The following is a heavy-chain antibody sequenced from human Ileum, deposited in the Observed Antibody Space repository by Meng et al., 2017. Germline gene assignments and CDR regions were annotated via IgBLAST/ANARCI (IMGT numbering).Heavy chain of an antibody. J-gene: IGHJ4*02. CDR2: ISQESGRT. V-gene: IGHV4-4*02. D-gene: IGHD2-21*01. Sequence: QWQLEEAGPGLVKPSGTLALTCAVSGDPISSRDWWSWVRQPPGKGLEWIGEISQESGRTNYNPSLKSRVTISLDKSKNQFSLNLNSVTAADTAVYYCVRNEGYSLGDWGQGTLVTVSS. CDR1: GDPISSRDW. CDR3: VRNEGYSLGD.